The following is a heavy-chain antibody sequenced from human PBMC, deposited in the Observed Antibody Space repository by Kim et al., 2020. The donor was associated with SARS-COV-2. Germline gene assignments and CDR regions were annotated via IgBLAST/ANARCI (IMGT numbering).Heavy chain of an antibody. D-gene: IGHD4-17*01. V-gene: IGHV3-30*18. CDR1: GFTFSSYG. CDR3: AKWGYYGDRQRGSTNRGDY. Sequence: GGSLRLSCAASGFTFSSYGMHWVRQAPGKGLEWVAVISYDGSNKYYADSVKGRFTISRDNSKNTLYLQMNSLRAEDTAVYYCAKWGYYGDRQRGSTNRGDYWGQGTLVTVSS. CDR2: ISYDGSNK. J-gene: IGHJ4*02.